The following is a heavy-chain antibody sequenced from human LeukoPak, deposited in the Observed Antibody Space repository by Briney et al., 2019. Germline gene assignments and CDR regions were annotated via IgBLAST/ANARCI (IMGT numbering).Heavy chain of an antibody. CDR1: GGSISSYY. D-gene: IGHD3-22*01. CDR2: IYYSGST. V-gene: IGHV4-59*08. Sequence: SETLSLTCTVSGGSISSYYWSWIRQPPGKGPEWIGYIYYSGSTNYNPSLKSRVTISVDTSKNQFSLKLSSVTAADTAVYYCARQYYDSSGYYPPNDAFDIWGQGTMVTVSS. J-gene: IGHJ3*02. CDR3: ARQYYDSSGYYPPNDAFDI.